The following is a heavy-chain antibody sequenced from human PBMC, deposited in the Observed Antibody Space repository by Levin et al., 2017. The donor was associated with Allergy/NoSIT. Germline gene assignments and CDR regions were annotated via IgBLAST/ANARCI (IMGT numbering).Heavy chain of an antibody. CDR2: INPNTGGT. D-gene: IGHD3-10*01. CDR3: ARDYYGSGSYFFDY. Sequence: GESLKISCKASGYTFTGYYMHWVRQAPGQGLEWMGWINPNTGGTNYAQKFRGRVTMTRDTSISTVYMELSRLRSDDTAVYYCARDYYGSGSYFFDYWGQGTLVTVSS. CDR1: GYTFTGYY. V-gene: IGHV1-2*02. J-gene: IGHJ4*02.